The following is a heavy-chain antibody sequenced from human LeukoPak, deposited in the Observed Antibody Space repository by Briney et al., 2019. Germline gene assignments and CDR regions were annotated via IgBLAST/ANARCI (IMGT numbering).Heavy chain of an antibody. D-gene: IGHD2-2*01. CDR2: VSFSGST. CDR1: GGSVSGRSYY. J-gene: IGHJ4*02. Sequence: SETLSLTCSVSGGSVSGRSYYWGWIRQPPGKGLEWIGSVSFSGSTYYNPSLKSRVTISVDTSKNQFSLKLSSVTAADTAVYYCAKCCSTTSCYYLDYWGQGILVTVSS. CDR3: AKCCSTTSCYYLDY. V-gene: IGHV4-39*07.